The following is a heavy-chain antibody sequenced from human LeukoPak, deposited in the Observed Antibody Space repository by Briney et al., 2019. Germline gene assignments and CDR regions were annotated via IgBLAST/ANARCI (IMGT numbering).Heavy chain of an antibody. Sequence: GGSLRLSCAASGFTFSNYVMAWVRQAPGKGLEWVSSIIGSGGSTYYADSVKGRFTISRDNSENMLHLQMNSLRAENTAVYYCAKGIAIAGRTADYWGQGTLVTVSS. J-gene: IGHJ4*02. CDR2: IIGSGGST. CDR3: AKGIAIAGRTADY. CDR1: GFTFSNYV. D-gene: IGHD6-13*01. V-gene: IGHV3-23*01.